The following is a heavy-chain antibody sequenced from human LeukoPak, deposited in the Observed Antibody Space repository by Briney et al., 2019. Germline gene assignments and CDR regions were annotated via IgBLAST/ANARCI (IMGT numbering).Heavy chain of an antibody. J-gene: IGHJ4*02. CDR2: MYHRGNT. CDR1: GYSISSGYY. D-gene: IGHD6-19*01. V-gene: IGHV4-38-2*01. Sequence: SETLSLTCAVSGYSISSGYYWGWIRQPPGMGPEWIGSMYHRGNTYYNPSLKSRVTISVDASKNQLSLSLTSVTAADTAVYFCARQDSSGAGYFDHWGQGTLVTVSS. CDR3: ARQDSSGAGYFDH.